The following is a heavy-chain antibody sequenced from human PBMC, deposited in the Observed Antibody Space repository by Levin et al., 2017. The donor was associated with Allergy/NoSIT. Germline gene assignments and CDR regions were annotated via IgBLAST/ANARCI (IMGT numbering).Heavy chain of an antibody. J-gene: IGHJ4*02. CDR2: LIPIFGTA. V-gene: IGHV1-69*01. CDR1: GGSFTTYT. D-gene: IGHD6-13*01. Sequence: PGWSLRLSCKASGGSFTTYTINWVRQAPGQGLEWLLLLIPIFGTANYAQKFQGRVTITADESTTTAYMELSSLRSDDTAVYYCASQIGAAGTGASFDYWGQGTLVTVSS. CDR3: ASQIGAAGTGASFDY.